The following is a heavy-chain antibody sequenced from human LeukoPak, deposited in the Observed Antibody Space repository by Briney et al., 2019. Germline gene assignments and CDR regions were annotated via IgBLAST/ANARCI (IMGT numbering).Heavy chain of an antibody. CDR2: IKSKSDGGTT. Sequence: TGGSLRLSCTASGFSFRSFAMSWVRQAPGKGLEWVGRIKSKSDGGTTDYTAPVKGRFTISRDDSKNTLYLQMNSLKTEDTAVYYCTTGPFDYYGSASYLANGMDVWGQGTTVTVSS. CDR1: GFSFRSFA. J-gene: IGHJ6*02. D-gene: IGHD3-10*01. V-gene: IGHV3-15*01. CDR3: TTGPFDYYGSASYLANGMDV.